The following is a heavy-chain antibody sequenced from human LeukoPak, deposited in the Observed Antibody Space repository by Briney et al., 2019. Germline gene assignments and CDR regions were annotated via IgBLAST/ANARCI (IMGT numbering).Heavy chain of an antibody. J-gene: IGHJ3*01. CDR2: IASDGPI. Sequence: GGSLRLSCEASGFTVSSDFMSWVRQAPGEGPEWASLIASDGPIYYADSVKGRFTISRDNFKNTVYLQMSSLTSEDTAVYYCVTARGEVWGQGTIVTVSS. CDR3: VTARGEV. CDR1: GFTVSSDF. D-gene: IGHD7-27*01. V-gene: IGHV3-53*01.